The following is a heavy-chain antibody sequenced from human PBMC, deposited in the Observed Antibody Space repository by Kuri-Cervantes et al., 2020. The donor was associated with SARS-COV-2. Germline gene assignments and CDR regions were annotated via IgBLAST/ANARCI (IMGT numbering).Heavy chain of an antibody. D-gene: IGHD5-18*01. V-gene: IGHV4-30-4*01. Sequence: SETLSLTCTVSGGSISSADYYWSWIRQPPGKGLEWIGYIYYSGSTYYNPSLKSRITISVDTSKNQFSLKLSSVTAADTAVYYCASYPGGLPYYYYGMDVWGQGTTVTVSS. CDR2: IYYSGST. CDR3: ASYPGGLPYYYYGMDV. J-gene: IGHJ6*02. CDR1: GGSISSADYY.